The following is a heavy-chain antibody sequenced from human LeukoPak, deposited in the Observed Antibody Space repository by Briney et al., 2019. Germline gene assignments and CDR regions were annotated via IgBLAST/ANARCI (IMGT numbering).Heavy chain of an antibody. CDR1: GFTFSSYW. D-gene: IGHD2-15*01. CDR3: ASRALGYCSGGSCHDY. Sequence: PGGSLRLSCAASGFTFSSYWMHWVRQAPGKGLVWVSRINSDGSGTDYADSVKGRFTISRDNAKNTMYLQMNSLRAEDTAVYYCASRALGYCSGGSCHDYWGQGTLVTVSS. CDR2: INSDGSGT. V-gene: IGHV3-74*01. J-gene: IGHJ4*02.